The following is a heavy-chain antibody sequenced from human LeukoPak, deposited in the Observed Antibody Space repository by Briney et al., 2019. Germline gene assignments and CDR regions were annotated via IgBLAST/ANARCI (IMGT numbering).Heavy chain of an antibody. CDR2: IIPSSGST. V-gene: IGHV1-46*01. CDR3: ARDLRVNSY. D-gene: IGHD3-22*01. Sequence: ASVKVSCKASGYSFTNYYFHWVRQAPGQGLEWMRIIIPSSGSTSYAQKFQGRVTMTRDTSTSTVYMELNSLTSEDTAVYYCARDLRVNSYWGQGTLVTVSS. J-gene: IGHJ4*02. CDR1: GYSFTNYY.